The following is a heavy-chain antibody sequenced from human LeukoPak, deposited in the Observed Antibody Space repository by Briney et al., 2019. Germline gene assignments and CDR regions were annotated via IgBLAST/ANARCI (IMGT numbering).Heavy chain of an antibody. V-gene: IGHV1-24*01. Sequence: ASVKVSCKVPGYTLTELSMHWVRQAPGKGLEWMGGFDPEDGETIYAQKFHGRVTMTEDTSTDTDYMELSSLRSEDTAVYYCATVRCSSTSCYYLDYWGQGTLVTVSS. D-gene: IGHD2-2*01. CDR1: GYTLTELS. CDR2: FDPEDGET. CDR3: ATVRCSSTSCYYLDY. J-gene: IGHJ4*02.